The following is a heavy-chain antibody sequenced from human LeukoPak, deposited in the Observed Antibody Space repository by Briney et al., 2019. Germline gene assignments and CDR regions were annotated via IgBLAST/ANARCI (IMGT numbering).Heavy chain of an antibody. V-gene: IGHV4-39*01. CDR2: FSYSGST. CDR3: ARLVGSSWYHEVLLGRDY. Sequence: PSETLSLTCTVSGGSISSRPYYWGWIRQPPGKGLEWLGSFSYSGSTYYKPSLKSRVTISVDTSKNQFSLKLSSMTAADTAVYYCARLVGSSWYHEVLLGRDYWGQGTLVTVSS. J-gene: IGHJ4*02. CDR1: GGSISSRPYY. D-gene: IGHD6-13*01.